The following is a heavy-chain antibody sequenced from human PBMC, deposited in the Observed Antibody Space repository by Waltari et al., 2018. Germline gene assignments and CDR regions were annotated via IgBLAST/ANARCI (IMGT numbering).Heavy chain of an antibody. CDR1: GFTFSSYG. J-gene: IGHJ4*02. CDR3: AKVAYWDDSSGDY. D-gene: IGHD3-22*01. Sequence: QVQLVESGGGVVQPGRSLRLSCAASGFTFSSYGMHWVRQAPGKGVEWVAVIWYDGSNKYYADSVKGRFTISRDNSKNTLYLQMNSLRAEDTAVYYCAKVAYWDDSSGDYWGQGTLVTVSS. CDR2: IWYDGSNK. V-gene: IGHV3-33*06.